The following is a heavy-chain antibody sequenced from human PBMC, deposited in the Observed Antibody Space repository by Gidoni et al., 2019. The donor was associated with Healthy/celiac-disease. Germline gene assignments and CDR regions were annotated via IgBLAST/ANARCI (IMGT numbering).Heavy chain of an antibody. CDR2: IIPICGTA. Sequence: QVQLVQSGAEVKKPGSSVKVSCKASGGTFSSYAISWVRQAPGQGLEWMGGIIPICGTANYAQKFQGRVTITADESTSTAYMELSSLRSEDTAVYYCARSYCSSTSCYTGAFDIWGQGTMVTVSS. CDR3: ARSYCSSTSCYTGAFDI. CDR1: GGTFSSYA. J-gene: IGHJ3*02. D-gene: IGHD2-2*02. V-gene: IGHV1-69*01.